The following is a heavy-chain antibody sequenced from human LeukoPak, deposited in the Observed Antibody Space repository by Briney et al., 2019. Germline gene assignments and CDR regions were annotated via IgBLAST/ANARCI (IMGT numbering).Heavy chain of an antibody. D-gene: IGHD3-10*01. Sequence: PGGSLRLSCAASGFTFSNAWMNWVRQAPGKGLEWVSSISSGSGYIYYADSVKGRFTISRDNAKNSLYLQMNSLRAEDTAVYYCTRAGSGSSYDCGGQRTLVTVSS. CDR2: ISSGSGYI. J-gene: IGHJ4*02. V-gene: IGHV3-21*01. CDR3: TRAGSGSSYDC. CDR1: GFTFSNAW.